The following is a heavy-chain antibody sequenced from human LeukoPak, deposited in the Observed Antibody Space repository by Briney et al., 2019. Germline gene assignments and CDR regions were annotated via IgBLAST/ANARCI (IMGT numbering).Heavy chain of an antibody. Sequence: GGSLRLSCVASGFTFSSYAMHWVRQAPGKGLEWVAVISYDGDKKYDADSVKGRFTISRDNSKNMLFLEMNSLRVEDTAVYYCARGYYYDSSGYYPPLDYWGQGTLVTVSS. J-gene: IGHJ4*02. CDR1: GFTFSSYA. V-gene: IGHV3-30-3*01. D-gene: IGHD3-22*01. CDR2: ISYDGDKK. CDR3: ARGYYYDSSGYYPPLDY.